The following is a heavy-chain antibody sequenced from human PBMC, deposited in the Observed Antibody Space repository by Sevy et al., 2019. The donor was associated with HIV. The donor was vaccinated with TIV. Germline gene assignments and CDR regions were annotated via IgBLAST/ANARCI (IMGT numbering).Heavy chain of an antibody. CDR3: ARDNYDFWSGYYYYYYYGMDV. Sequence: GGSLRLSCAASGFTFSSYWMHWVRQAPGKGLGWVSRINSDGSSTSYADSVKGLFTISRDNARDTLYLQMNSLRAEDTAVYYCARDNYDFWSGYYYYYYYGMDVWGQGTTVTVSS. J-gene: IGHJ6*02. CDR2: INSDGSST. CDR1: GFTFSSYW. V-gene: IGHV3-74*01. D-gene: IGHD3-3*01.